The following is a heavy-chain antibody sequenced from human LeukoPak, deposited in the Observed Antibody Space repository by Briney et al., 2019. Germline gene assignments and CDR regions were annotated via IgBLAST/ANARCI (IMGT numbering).Heavy chain of an antibody. CDR2: VNHSGYT. V-gene: IGHV4-34*01. J-gene: IGHJ4*02. CDR1: GVSFNTYY. CDR3: ARQLYGSDY. D-gene: IGHD4-17*01. Sequence: SETLSLTCGVSGVSFNTYYWSWIRQSPEKGLEWIGEVNHSGYTNYNPSLKSRVTISVDTSKNQFSLKLRSVTVADTAVYYCARQLYGSDYWGQGTLVTVSS.